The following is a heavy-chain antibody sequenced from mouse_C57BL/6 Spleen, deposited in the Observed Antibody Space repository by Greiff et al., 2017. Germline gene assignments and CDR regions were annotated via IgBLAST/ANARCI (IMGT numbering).Heavy chain of an antibody. J-gene: IGHJ2*01. CDR2: IDPETGGT. CDR3: TIPFYYGPHFDY. V-gene: IGHV1-15*01. D-gene: IGHD1-1*01. CDR1: GYTFTDYE. Sequence: QVQLQQSGAELVRPGASVTLSCKASGYTFTDYEMHWVKQTPVHGLEWIGAIDPETGGTAYNQKFKGKAILTADKSSSTAYMELRSLTSEDSAVYYGTIPFYYGPHFDYWGQGTTLTVSS.